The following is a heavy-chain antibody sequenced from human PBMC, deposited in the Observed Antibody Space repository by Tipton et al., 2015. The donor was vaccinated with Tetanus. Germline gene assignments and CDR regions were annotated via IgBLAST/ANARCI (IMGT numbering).Heavy chain of an antibody. V-gene: IGHV4-39*01. CDR2: IYYSGTT. J-gene: IGHJ5*02. CDR3: ALQADNWFDP. CDR1: RGSINSGTFY. Sequence: TLSLTCSVSRGSINSGTFYWAWLRQPPGKGLQWIGNIYYSGTTYYNSSLESRVTISLETSKNQFSLKLASVTAADTAVYYCALQADNWFDPWGQGTRVTVSS.